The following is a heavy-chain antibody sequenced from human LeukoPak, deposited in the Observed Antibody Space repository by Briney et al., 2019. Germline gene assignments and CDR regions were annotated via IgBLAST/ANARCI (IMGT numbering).Heavy chain of an antibody. D-gene: IGHD2-15*01. J-gene: IGHJ4*02. CDR2: IYHSGST. CDR1: GGSISSYY. CDR3: ATSPLYCSGGSCYQGYFDY. V-gene: IGHV4-38-2*02. Sequence: SETLSLTCTVSGGSISSYYWGWIRQPPGKGLEWIGSIYHSGSTYYNPSLKSRVTISVDTSKNQFSLKLSSVTAADTAVYYCATSPLYCSGGSCYQGYFDYWGQGTLVTVSS.